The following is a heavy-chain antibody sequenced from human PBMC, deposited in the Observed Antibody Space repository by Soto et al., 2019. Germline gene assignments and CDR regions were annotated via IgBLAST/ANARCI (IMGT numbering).Heavy chain of an antibody. Sequence: SVKVSCKASGYTFTGYYMHWVRQAPGQGLEWMGWINPIFGTANYAQKFQGRVTITADESTSTAYMELSSLRSEDTAVYYCARPGVYDSSGYYRFDYWGQGTLVTVSS. J-gene: IGHJ4*02. V-gene: IGHV1-69*13. D-gene: IGHD3-22*01. CDR1: GYTFTGYY. CDR3: ARPGVYDSSGYYRFDY. CDR2: INPIFGTA.